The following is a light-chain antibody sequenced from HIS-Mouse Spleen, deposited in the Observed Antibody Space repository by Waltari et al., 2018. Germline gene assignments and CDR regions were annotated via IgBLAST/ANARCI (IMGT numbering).Light chain of an antibody. CDR3: SSYTSSSFNVV. Sequence: QSALTQPASVSGSPGQSITISCPATSSDVGGYNHVSWYQQHPGKAPKLMIYDVSNRPSGVSNRFSGSKSGNTASLTISGLQAEDEADYYCSSYTSSSFNVVFGGGTKLTVL. V-gene: IGLV2-14*03. CDR1: SSDVGGYNH. CDR2: DVS. J-gene: IGLJ2*01.